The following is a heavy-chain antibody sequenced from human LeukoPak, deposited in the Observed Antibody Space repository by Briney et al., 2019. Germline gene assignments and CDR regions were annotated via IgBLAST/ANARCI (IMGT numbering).Heavy chain of an antibody. V-gene: IGHV1-2*02. J-gene: IGHJ4*02. CDR3: ATDRGSGYRGAWNY. Sequence: GASVKVSCKTSGYTFTGYYMHWVRQAPGQGLEWMGWINPNSGGTNYAQKFQGRVTMTRDTSISTAYMELSSLRSEDTAVYYCATDRGSGYRGAWNYWGQGTLVTVSS. D-gene: IGHD3-22*01. CDR1: GYTFTGYY. CDR2: INPNSGGT.